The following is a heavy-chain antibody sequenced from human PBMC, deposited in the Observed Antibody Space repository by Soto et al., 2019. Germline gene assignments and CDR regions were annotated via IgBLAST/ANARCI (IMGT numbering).Heavy chain of an antibody. CDR2: IWYDGSNK. J-gene: IGHJ6*03. Sequence: GGSLRLSCAASGFTFSNYGMHWVRQAPGKGLEWVAVIWYDGSNKYYEDSVKGRFTISRDNSKNTLYLQMNSLRAEDTAVYYCARDRDGGFYYMDVWGKGTTVTVSS. CDR3: ARDRDGGFYYMDV. CDR1: GFTFSNYG. V-gene: IGHV3-33*01.